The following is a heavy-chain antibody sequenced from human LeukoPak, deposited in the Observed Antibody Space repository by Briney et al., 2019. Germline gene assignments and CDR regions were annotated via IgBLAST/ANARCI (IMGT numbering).Heavy chain of an antibody. D-gene: IGHD1-14*01. V-gene: IGHV4-59*08. CDR3: ARHLRNHDAFDI. CDR1: GGSISSYY. J-gene: IGHJ3*02. CDR2: IYYSGST. Sequence: SETLSLTCTVSGGSISSYYWSWIRQPPGKGLEWIGYIYYSGSTNYNPSLKSRVTISVDTSKNQFSLKLSSVTAADTAVYYCARHLRNHDAFDIWGQGTMVTVS.